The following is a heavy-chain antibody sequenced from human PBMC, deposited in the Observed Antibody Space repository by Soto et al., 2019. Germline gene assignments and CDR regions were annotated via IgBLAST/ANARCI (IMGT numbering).Heavy chain of an antibody. D-gene: IGHD4-17*01. CDR1: GFTFRSYA. V-gene: IGHV3-23*01. CDR2: LLRSGSST. CDR3: AKDAVSGDGVWLLDS. Sequence: GGSLRLSCAGSGFTFRSYAMSWARQAPGKGLEWVSSLLRSGSSTYYADSVKGRFTISSDISANSLYLQMDSLRAGDTAVYYCAKDAVSGDGVWLLDSWGQGTVVTVSS. J-gene: IGHJ5*02.